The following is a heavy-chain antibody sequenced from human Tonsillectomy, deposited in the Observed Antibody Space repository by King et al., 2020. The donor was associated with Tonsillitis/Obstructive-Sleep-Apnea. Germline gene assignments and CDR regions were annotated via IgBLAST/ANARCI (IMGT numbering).Heavy chain of an antibody. J-gene: IGHJ5*02. V-gene: IGHV4-61*01. CDR1: GGSVSSGSYY. CDR2: IYSSGST. CDR3: AREGSFSRGFDP. Sequence: PLQESGPGLVKASETLSLTCAVSGGSVSSGSYYWSWIRQPPGKGLEWIGHIYSSGSTNYNASLKSPVSISLDTSKNQFSLKLSSVTAADTAVYYCAREGSFSRGFDPWGQGTLVTVSS. D-gene: IGHD1-26*01.